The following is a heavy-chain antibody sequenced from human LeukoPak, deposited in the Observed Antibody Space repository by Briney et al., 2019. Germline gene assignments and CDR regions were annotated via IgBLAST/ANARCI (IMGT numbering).Heavy chain of an antibody. D-gene: IGHD4-23*01. CDR1: GFTFSSYV. V-gene: IGHV3-33*01. J-gene: IGHJ6*03. Sequence: GSLRLSCAASGFTFSSYVMHWVRQTPGKGLEWVAVIWYDGSNKYYADSVKGRFTISRDNSKNTLYLQMNSLRAEDTAVYYCARGRIGGKRLRDYYYYMDVWGKGTTVTVSS. CDR2: IWYDGSNK. CDR3: ARGRIGGKRLRDYYYYMDV.